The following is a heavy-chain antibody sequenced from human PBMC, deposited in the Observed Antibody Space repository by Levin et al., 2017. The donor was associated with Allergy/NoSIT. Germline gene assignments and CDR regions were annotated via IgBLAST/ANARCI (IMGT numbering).Heavy chain of an antibody. D-gene: IGHD6-13*01. CDR1: GFTFSSYW. V-gene: IGHV3-7*01. CDR2: IKQDGSEK. J-gene: IGHJ3*02. CDR3: ARDMHSSSWYELKPDAFDI. Sequence: GGSLRLSCAASGFTFSSYWMSWVRQAPGKGLEWVANIKQDGSEKYYVDSVKGRFTISRDNAKNSLYLQMNSLRAEDTAVYYCARDMHSSSWYELKPDAFDIWGQGTMVTVSS.